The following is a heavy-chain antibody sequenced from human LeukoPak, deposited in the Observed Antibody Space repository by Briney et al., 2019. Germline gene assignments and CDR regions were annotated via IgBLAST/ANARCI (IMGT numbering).Heavy chain of an antibody. D-gene: IGHD3-10*01. CDR1: GGSTSTSSHY. V-gene: IGHV4-39*01. Sequence: SQTLSLPQINIGGSTSTSSHYIALVGRPSRKRLEWIASLYYGETNYYNPSLKSRVSVSGDTSKNQFSLEMASVTAADTAVYYCARRSQAPSVSTYWCRGTQVTVSS. CDR3: ARRSQAPSVSTY. CDR2: LYYGETN. J-gene: IGHJ4*02.